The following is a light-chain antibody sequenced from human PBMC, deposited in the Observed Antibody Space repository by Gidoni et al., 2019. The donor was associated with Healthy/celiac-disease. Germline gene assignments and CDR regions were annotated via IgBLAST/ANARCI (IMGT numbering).Light chain of an antibody. V-gene: IGLV1-51*01. CDR2: DNN. CDR1: SSNIVNNY. Sequence: QSVLTQPPSVSAAPGQKVTISCSGSSSNIVNNYVSWYQQLPGTAPKILIYDNNKRPSGIPDRFSGSKSGTSATLGITGLQTGDEADYYCGTWYSSLSAHVVFGGGTKLTVL. J-gene: IGLJ2*01. CDR3: GTWYSSLSAHVV.